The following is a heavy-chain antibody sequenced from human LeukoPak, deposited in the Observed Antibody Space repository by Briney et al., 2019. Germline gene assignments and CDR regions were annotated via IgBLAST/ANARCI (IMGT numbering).Heavy chain of an antibody. CDR1: GFTVSSNY. J-gene: IGHJ4*02. CDR3: ARENTMSLFDY. CDR2: IYSGGST. V-gene: IGHV3-53*01. D-gene: IGHD3-10*02. Sequence: PGGSLRLSCAAPGFTVSSNYMSWVRQAPGKGLEWVSVIYSGGSTYYADSVKGRFTISRDNSKNTLYLQMNSLRAEDTAVYYCARENTMSLFDYWGQGTLVTVSS.